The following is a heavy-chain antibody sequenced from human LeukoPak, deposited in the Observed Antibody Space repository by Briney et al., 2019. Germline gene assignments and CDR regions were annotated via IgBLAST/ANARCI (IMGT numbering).Heavy chain of an antibody. V-gene: IGHV3-23*01. CDR1: GFTFSSYA. D-gene: IGHD6-13*01. CDR3: AKTRPLDSSSWSHGDY. Sequence: GGSLRLSCAASGFTFSSYAMSWVRQAPGKGLEWVPAISGSGDSTYYGDSVKGRFTISRDNSKNTLYLQMNSLRAEDTAVYYCAKTRPLDSSSWSHGDYWGQGTLVTVSS. CDR2: ISGSGDST. J-gene: IGHJ4*02.